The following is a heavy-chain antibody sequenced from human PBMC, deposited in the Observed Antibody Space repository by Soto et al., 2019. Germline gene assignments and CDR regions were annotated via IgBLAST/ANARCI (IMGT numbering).Heavy chain of an antibody. J-gene: IGHJ4*02. Sequence: QAHLVQSGAEVKKPGASVKVSCKGSGYIFTTYGITWVRHAPGQALEWMGWISAHNGNTNYARKLQGRVTVTRDTSTSPAYMELRSLRSDVTAVYYCARGRYGDYLCQGALVTVSS. CDR2: ISAHNGNT. CDR3: ARGRYGDY. CDR1: GYIFTTYG. D-gene: IGHD1-1*01. V-gene: IGHV1-18*01.